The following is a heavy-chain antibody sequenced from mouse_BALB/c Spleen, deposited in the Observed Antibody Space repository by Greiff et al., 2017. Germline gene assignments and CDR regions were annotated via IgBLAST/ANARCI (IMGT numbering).Heavy chain of an antibody. Sequence: EVNVVESGGGLVQPGGSMKLSCVASGFTFSNYWMNWVRQSPEKGLEWVAEIRLKSNNYATHYAESVKGRFTISRDDSKSSVYLQMNNLRAEDTGIYYCTLRTTWFAYWGQGTLVTVSA. CDR2: IRLKSNNYAT. J-gene: IGHJ3*01. CDR3: TLRTTWFAY. CDR1: GFTFSNYW. V-gene: IGHV6-6*02. D-gene: IGHD2-14*01.